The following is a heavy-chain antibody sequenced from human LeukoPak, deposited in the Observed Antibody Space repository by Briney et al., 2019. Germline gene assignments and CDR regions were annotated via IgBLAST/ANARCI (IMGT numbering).Heavy chain of an antibody. Sequence: GGSLRLSCAASGFTFSDAWMNWVRQTPGRGLEWAGRIQSKTHGGTTDFAPPVKDRFTISRDDSKSMLFLQMNSLKPEDTAVYYCTTAFFGSPPGWGQGTLVTVSS. D-gene: IGHD2/OR15-2a*01. CDR1: GFTFSDAW. CDR3: TTAFFGSPPG. V-gene: IGHV3-15*01. J-gene: IGHJ4*02. CDR2: IQSKTHGGTT.